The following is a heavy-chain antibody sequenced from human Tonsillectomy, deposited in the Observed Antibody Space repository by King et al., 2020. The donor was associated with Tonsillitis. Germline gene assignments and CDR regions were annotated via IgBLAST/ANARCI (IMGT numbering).Heavy chain of an antibody. D-gene: IGHD3-10*01. CDR1: GFTFSSYG. J-gene: IGHJ4*02. CDR2: IRYDGSNK. CDR3: AKEGIYGSGSYVTDY. V-gene: IGHV3-30*02. Sequence: VQLVESGGGVVQPGGSLRLSCAASGFTFSSYGMHWVRQAPGKGLEWVAFIRYDGSNKYYADSVKGRFTISRDNSKNTLYLQMNSLRAETTAVYYCAKEGIYGSGSYVTDYWGQGTLVTVSS.